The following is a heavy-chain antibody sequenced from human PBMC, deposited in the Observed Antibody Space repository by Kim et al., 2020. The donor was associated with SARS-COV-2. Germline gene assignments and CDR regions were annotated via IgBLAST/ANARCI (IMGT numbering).Heavy chain of an antibody. J-gene: IGHJ4*02. D-gene: IGHD3-10*01. V-gene: IGHV4-34*01. CDR1: GGSFSGYY. CDR3: ARWTYYYGSGSYYKLLDY. Sequence: SETLSLTCAVYGGSFSGYYLSWIRQPPGKGLEWIGEINHSGSTNYNPSLKSRVTISVDTSKNQFSLKLSSVTAADTAVYYCARWTYYYGSGSYYKLLDYWGQGTLVTVSS. CDR2: INHSGST.